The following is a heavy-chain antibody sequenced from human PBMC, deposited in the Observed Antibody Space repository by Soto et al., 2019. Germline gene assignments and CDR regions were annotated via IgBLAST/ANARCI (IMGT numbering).Heavy chain of an antibody. D-gene: IGHD6-6*01. J-gene: IGHJ6*02. CDR2: IIPIFGTA. CDR1: GGTFSSYA. CDR3: ARGGYSSSRDYYYGMDV. Sequence: QVQLVQSGAEVKKPGSSVKVSCKASGGTFSSYAISWVRQAPGQGLEWMGGIIPIFGTANYAQKFQGRVTITADESTSTAYMELSSLRSEYTAVYYCARGGYSSSRDYYYGMDVWGQGTTVTVSS. V-gene: IGHV1-69*01.